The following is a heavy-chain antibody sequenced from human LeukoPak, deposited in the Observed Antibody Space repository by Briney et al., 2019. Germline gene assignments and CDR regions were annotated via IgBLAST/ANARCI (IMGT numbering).Heavy chain of an antibody. Sequence: PGGSLRLSCAVSGFTFSSFWMTWVRQAPGKGLEWVANIKRDGSERYYVDSVRSRFTISRDNAKNSLFLQMNSLRAEDTAVYFCARERETYNDYWGQGTLVTVSS. J-gene: IGHJ4*02. V-gene: IGHV3-7*01. CDR1: GFTFSSFW. D-gene: IGHD1-1*01. CDR3: ARERETYNDY. CDR2: IKRDGSER.